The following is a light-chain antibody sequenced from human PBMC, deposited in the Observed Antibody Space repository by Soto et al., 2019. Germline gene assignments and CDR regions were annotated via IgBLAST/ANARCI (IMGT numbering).Light chain of an antibody. CDR2: DAS. Sequence: DIQMTQSPSSLSASVGDRVTITCRASQSISGSLNWYQQKPGKAPKLLIYDASTLESGVPSRFSGSGFGTEFSLTISSLRPDDFASYYCQQYNTLSGTFGQGTKVDIK. V-gene: IGKV1-5*01. CDR1: QSISGS. J-gene: IGKJ1*01. CDR3: QQYNTLSGT.